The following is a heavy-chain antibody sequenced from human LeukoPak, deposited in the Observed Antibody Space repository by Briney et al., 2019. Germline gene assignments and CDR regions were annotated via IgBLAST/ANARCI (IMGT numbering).Heavy chain of an antibody. Sequence: GGSLRLSCTASGFTFSSFGMHWVRQAPGKGLEWVALIWYDGSHRSFADSVKGRFTISRDNSKNTLYLQMDSLRAEDTAEYYCARDWGGTSWGYSVFDYWGQGALVTVSS. CDR3: ARDWGGTSWGYSVFDY. J-gene: IGHJ4*02. D-gene: IGHD3/OR15-3a*01. CDR2: IWYDGSHR. CDR1: GFTFSSFG. V-gene: IGHV3-33*01.